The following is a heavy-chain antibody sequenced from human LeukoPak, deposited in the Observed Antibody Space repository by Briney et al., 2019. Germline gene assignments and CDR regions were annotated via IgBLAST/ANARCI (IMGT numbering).Heavy chain of an antibody. Sequence: PSQTLSLTCAISGDSVSSYTANWNWIRQSPSRGLEWLGRTYYRSKWYHDYAVSVKSRITINPDTSKNQFSLQLNSVTPEDTAVYYCARVSRGRDRNGEPTFYFDYWGQGALVTVSS. CDR2: TYYRSKWYH. D-gene: IGHD1-14*01. J-gene: IGHJ4*02. V-gene: IGHV6-1*01. CDR1: GDSVSSYTAN. CDR3: ARVSRGRDRNGEPTFYFDY.